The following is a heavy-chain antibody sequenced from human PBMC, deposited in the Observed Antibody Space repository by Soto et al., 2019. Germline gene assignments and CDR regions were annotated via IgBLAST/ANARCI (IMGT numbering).Heavy chain of an antibody. D-gene: IGHD4-17*01. CDR3: ARGPSYSDSYFDY. J-gene: IGHJ4*02. CDR1: GFTFSSYS. CDR2: ISYDGNNK. V-gene: IGHV3-30*03. Sequence: PGGSLRLSCAASGFTFSSYSMNWVRQPPGKGLQWLAVISYDGNNKYYADSVEGRFTISRDNSKNTVYLQMNSLRLEDTAVYYCARGPSYSDSYFDYWGQGTLVTVSS.